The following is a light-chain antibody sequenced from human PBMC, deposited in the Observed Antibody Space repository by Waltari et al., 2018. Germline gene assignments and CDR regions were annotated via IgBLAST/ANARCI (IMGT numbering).Light chain of an antibody. J-gene: IGKJ3*01. CDR3: QQYGSSPTT. CDR2: GAS. Sequence: EIVLTQSPGTLSLSPGERATLSCRASQRVSSSYLAWYQQKPGQAPRLLIHGASSRSTGIPDRFSGSGSGTDFTLTISRLEPEDFAVYYCQQYGSSPTTFGPGTKVDIK. CDR1: QRVSSSY. V-gene: IGKV3-20*01.